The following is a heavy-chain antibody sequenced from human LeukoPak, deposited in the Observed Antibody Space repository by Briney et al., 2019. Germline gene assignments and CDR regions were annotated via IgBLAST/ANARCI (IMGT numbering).Heavy chain of an antibody. V-gene: IGHV3-9*01. CDR2: ISWNSGSI. CDR1: GFTFDDYA. CDR3: AGVVAATDPLYYYGMDV. D-gene: IGHD2-15*01. J-gene: IGHJ6*02. Sequence: GGSLRLSCAASGFTFDDYAMHWVRQAPGKGLEWVSGISWNSGSIGYADSVKGRFTLSRDNAKNSLYLQMNSLRAEDTALYYCAGVVAATDPLYYYGMDVWGQGTTVTVSS.